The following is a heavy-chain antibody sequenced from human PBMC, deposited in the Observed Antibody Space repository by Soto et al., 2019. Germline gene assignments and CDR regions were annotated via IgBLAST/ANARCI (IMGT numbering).Heavy chain of an antibody. J-gene: IGHJ1*01. Sequence: EVQLVESGGGLVQPGRSLRLSCAASGFTFDDYAMHWVRHAPGKGLEWVSGISWNSAFIGYGDSVRGRFTVSRDNARDSVYLEMNNLRPDDTAFYYCAKDTSNSEWFLDLQHWGQGTLVTVSS. V-gene: IGHV3-9*01. D-gene: IGHD3-3*01. CDR3: AKDTSNSEWFLDLQH. CDR1: GFTFDDYA. CDR2: ISWNSAFI.